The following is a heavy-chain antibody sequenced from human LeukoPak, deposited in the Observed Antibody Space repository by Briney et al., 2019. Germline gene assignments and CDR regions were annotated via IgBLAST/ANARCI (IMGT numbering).Heavy chain of an antibody. D-gene: IGHD5-24*01. V-gene: IGHV3-48*03. Sequence: GGSLRLSCAASGFTFSSYEMNWVRQAPGKGLEWVSYISSSGSNIYYTDSVKGRFTISRDNANNSLYLQINSLRAEDTSVYYCASLYLPATRFDYWGQGTLVTVSS. J-gene: IGHJ4*02. CDR2: ISSSGSNI. CDR1: GFTFSSYE. CDR3: ASLYLPATRFDY.